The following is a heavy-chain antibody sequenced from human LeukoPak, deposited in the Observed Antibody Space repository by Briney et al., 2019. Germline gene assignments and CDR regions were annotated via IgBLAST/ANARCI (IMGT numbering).Heavy chain of an antibody. Sequence: NPSETLSLTCTVSGGSISRYYWSWIRQPPGKGLEWIGDIYYSGSTNYSPSLKSRVTISVDTSKNQFSLRLSSVTAADTAVYYSARLASGSYGPLTPFDYWGQGTLVTVSS. CDR3: ARLASGSYGPLTPFDY. CDR1: GGSISRYY. D-gene: IGHD1-26*01. CDR2: IYYSGST. J-gene: IGHJ4*02. V-gene: IGHV4-59*08.